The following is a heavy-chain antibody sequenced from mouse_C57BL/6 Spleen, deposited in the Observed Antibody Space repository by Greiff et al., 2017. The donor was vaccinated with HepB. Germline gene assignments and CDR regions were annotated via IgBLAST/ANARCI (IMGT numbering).Heavy chain of an antibody. Sequence: QVQLQQSGAELVMPGASVKLSCKASGYTFTSYWMHWVKQRPGQGLEWIGEIDPSDSYTNYNQKFKGKSTLTVDKSSSTAYMQLSSLTSEDSAVYYCARSGNLYAMDYWGQGTSVTVSS. CDR1: GYTFTSYW. J-gene: IGHJ4*01. CDR3: ARSGNLYAMDY. CDR2: IDPSDSYT. V-gene: IGHV1-69*01. D-gene: IGHD2-1*01.